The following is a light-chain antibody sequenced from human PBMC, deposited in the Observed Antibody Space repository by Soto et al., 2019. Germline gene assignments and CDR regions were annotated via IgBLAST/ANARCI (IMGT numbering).Light chain of an antibody. CDR1: QSVSNY. V-gene: IGKV3-20*01. CDR2: GAS. Sequence: EIVLTQSPGTLSLSPGERATLSCRASQSVSNYLAWYQRKPGQAPRLLIYGASSRATAIPDRFSGSGSGTDFTLTIRRLEPEDFAVYYCHQYGGSPQTFGQGTKVEIK. J-gene: IGKJ1*01. CDR3: HQYGGSPQT.